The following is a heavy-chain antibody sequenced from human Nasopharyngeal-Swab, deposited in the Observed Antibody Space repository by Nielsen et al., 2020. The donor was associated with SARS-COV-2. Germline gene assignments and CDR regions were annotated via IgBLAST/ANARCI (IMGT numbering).Heavy chain of an antibody. CDR3: ARDPNFGSSPSNWFDP. CDR1: GGTFSSYG. J-gene: IGHJ5*02. CDR2: IIPMFGST. Sequence: SVKVSCKASGGTFSSYGINWVRQAPGQGLVWMGRIIPMFGSTTYAQKFQDRVTFTADASTTTAYMELTSLRSEDTAVYYCARDPNFGSSPSNWFDPWGQGSLVTVSS. V-gene: IGHV1-69*13. D-gene: IGHD6-6*01.